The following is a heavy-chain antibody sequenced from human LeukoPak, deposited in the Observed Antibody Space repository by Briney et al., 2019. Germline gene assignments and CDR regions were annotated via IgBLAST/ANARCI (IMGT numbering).Heavy chain of an antibody. V-gene: IGHV6-1*01. D-gene: IGHD3-10*01. CDR1: GDSVSSNSAA. J-gene: IGHJ4*02. Sequence: SPTLSLTCAISGDSVSSNSAAWNWIRQSPSRGLEWLGRTYYRSKWYNDYAVSVKSRITINPDTSKNQFSLQLNSVTPEDTAVYYCARGRITMVRGVMGFDYWGQGTLVTVSS. CDR2: TYYRSKWYN. CDR3: ARGRITMVRGVMGFDY.